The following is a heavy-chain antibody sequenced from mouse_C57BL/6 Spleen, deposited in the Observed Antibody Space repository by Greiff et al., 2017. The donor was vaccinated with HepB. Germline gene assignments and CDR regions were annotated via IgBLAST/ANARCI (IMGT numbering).Heavy chain of an antibody. V-gene: IGHV5-4*01. CDR3: ARDGDHSYFDY. Sequence: EVKLVESGGGLVKPGGSLKLSCAASGFTFSSYAMSWVRQTPEKRLEWVATISDGCSYTYYPDNVKGRFTISRDNAKNNLYLQMSHLKSEDTAMYYCARDGDHSYFDYWGQGTTLTVSS. CDR2: ISDGCSYT. CDR1: GFTFSSYA. D-gene: IGHD3-3*01. J-gene: IGHJ2*01.